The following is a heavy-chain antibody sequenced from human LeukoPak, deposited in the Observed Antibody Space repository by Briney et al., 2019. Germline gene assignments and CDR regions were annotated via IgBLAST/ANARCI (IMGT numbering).Heavy chain of an antibody. J-gene: IGHJ6*03. V-gene: IGHV3-74*01. Sequence: GGSLRLSCAASGFTFSNYWMHWVRQVPGKGLVWVSRINDDGSATFYSDSVKGRFTISRDNSKNTLYLQMNSLRAEDTAVYYCAKAGQVSSGYYSTGQYYYYYYYMDVWGKGTTVTISS. D-gene: IGHD3-22*01. CDR1: GFTFSNYW. CDR3: AKAGQVSSGYYSTGQYYYYYYYMDV. CDR2: INDDGSAT.